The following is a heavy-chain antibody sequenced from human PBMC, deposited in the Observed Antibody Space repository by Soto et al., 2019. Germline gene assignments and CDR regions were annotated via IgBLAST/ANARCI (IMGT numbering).Heavy chain of an antibody. D-gene: IGHD2-15*01. CDR1: GGSISSYY. CDR3: ARRYGGTFDY. V-gene: IGHV4-59*08. CDR2: IYYSGST. J-gene: IGHJ4*02. Sequence: QVQLQESGPGLVKPSETLTLTCTVSGGSISSYYWSWIRQPPGKGLEWIGYIYYSGSTNYNPSLNSRVTISVDTSKNRFSLKLSSVTAADTAVYYCARRYGGTFDYWGQGTLVTVSS.